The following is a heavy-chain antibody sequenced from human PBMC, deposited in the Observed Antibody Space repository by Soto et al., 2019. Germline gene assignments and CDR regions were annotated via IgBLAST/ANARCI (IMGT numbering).Heavy chain of an antibody. D-gene: IGHD7-27*01. CDR1: GDSIRGGGHY. J-gene: IGHJ4*03. CDR2: VYHSGST. CDR3: ARDTGLAPTVWGY. Sequence: SETLSLTCSVSGDSIRGGGHYWNWIRQFPGNGLEWIGYVYHSGSTHYNPSLRGRLTISIDTSKNQFSLRLISVTAADTALYYCARDTGLAPTVWGYWGHGTQVTVSS. V-gene: IGHV4-31*03.